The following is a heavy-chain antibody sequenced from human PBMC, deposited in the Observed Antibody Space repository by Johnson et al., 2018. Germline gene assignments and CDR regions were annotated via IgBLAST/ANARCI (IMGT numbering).Heavy chain of an antibody. CDR3: VKDKEPLRVEVTGLGAPFDI. J-gene: IGHJ3*02. CDR1: GFTFDSFEDYA. Sequence: EVQLVESGGGLVQPGRSLRLSCTASGFTFDSFEDYAMHWVRQAPGKGLEWVSGVNRTSRKMDYSDSVRGRFTVSRDNAKNSLYLEMNSLRPEDTALYYCVKDKEPLRVEVTGLGAPFDIWGQGTLVTVSS. CDR2: VNRTSRKM. V-gene: IGHV3-9*01. D-gene: IGHD2-2*01.